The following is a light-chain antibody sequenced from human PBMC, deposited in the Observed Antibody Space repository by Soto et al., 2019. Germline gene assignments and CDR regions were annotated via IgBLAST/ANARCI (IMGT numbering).Light chain of an antibody. V-gene: IGKV1-5*01. J-gene: IGKJ2*01. CDR1: QSISYW. Sequence: DIQMTQSPSTLSASVGDRVTITCRASQSISYWLAWYQQKPGKAPKLLIYVASSLESGVPSRFSGSGSGTEFTLTISSLQPDDFATYYCQQYSSYSTFGQGTKLEIK. CDR3: QQYSSYST. CDR2: VAS.